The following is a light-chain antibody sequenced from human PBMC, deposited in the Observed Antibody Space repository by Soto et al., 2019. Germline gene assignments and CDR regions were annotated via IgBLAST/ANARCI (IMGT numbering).Light chain of an antibody. V-gene: IGKV3-15*01. CDR2: DTS. CDR3: QQYSTSTFT. Sequence: EVVMTQSPATLSVSPGEGATLSCRASQGIGDTLAWYQHKPGQTPRLLIYDTSTRATGVPATFSVSRSVTEFNLAINSLQSEDCAVYYCQQYSTSTFTFGPGTKVYIK. CDR1: QGIGDT. J-gene: IGKJ3*01.